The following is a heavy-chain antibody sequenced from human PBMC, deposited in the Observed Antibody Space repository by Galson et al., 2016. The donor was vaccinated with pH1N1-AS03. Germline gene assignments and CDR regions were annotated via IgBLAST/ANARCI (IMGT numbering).Heavy chain of an antibody. J-gene: IGHJ4*02. V-gene: IGHV3-53*01. CDR3: AREPWGSTQEEY. CDR1: GFTINNNY. Sequence: SLRLSCAASGFTINNNYMSWVRQAPGKGLEWVSVIYGGGDTFYADSVKGRFTISRDNSKNTVYLQMNSLRVEDTAVYYCAREPWGSTQEEYWGQGTLVTVSS. D-gene: IGHD7-27*01. CDR2: IYGGGDT.